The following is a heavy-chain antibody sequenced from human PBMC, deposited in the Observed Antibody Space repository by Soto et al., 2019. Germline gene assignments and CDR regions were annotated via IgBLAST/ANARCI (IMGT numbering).Heavy chain of an antibody. D-gene: IGHD4-17*01. CDR2: IIPIFGTA. CDR3: ARERGVGYGAALGY. V-gene: IGHV1-69*01. J-gene: IGHJ4*02. CDR1: GGTFSSYA. Sequence: QVQLVQSGAEVKKPGSSVKVSCKASGGTFSSYAISWVRQAPGEGLEWMGGIIPIFGTANYAQKFQGRVTITADESTSTAYMELSSLRSEDTAVYYCARERGVGYGAALGYWGQGTLVTVSS.